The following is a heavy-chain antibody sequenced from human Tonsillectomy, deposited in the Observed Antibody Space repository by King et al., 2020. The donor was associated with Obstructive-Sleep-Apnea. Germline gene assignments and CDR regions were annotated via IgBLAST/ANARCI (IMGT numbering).Heavy chain of an antibody. CDR1: GGSISSYY. V-gene: IGHV4-59*01. CDR2: IYYSGST. CDR3: ASGRGGGEDWFDP. D-gene: IGHD1-26*01. J-gene: IGHJ5*02. Sequence: VQLQESGPGLVKPSETLSLTCTVSGGSISSYYWSWMRQPPGKGLEWIGYIYYSGSTNYNPSLKSRGTISVDTSKNQFSLRLSSVTAADTAVYYCASGRGGGEDWFDPWGQGTLVTVSS.